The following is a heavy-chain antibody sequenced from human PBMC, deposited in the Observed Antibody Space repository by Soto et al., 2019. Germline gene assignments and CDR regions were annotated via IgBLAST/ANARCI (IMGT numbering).Heavy chain of an antibody. CDR1: GFTFSSYS. J-gene: IGHJ5*02. Sequence: GGSLRLSCAASGFTFSSYSMNWVRQAPGKGLEWVSSISSSSYIYYADSVKGRFTISRDNAKNSLYLQMNSLRAEDTAVYYCARDSSSWSPLWFDPWGQGTLVTVSS. V-gene: IGHV3-21*01. CDR3: ARDSSSWSPLWFDP. D-gene: IGHD6-13*01. CDR2: ISSSSYI.